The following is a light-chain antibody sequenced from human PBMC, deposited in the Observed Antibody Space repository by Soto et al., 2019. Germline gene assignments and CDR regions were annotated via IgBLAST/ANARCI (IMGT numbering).Light chain of an antibody. J-gene: IGLJ1*01. V-gene: IGLV1-44*01. Sequence: QSVLTQPPSASGTPGQRVTISCSGGSSNIGSNTVNWYQQLPGTAPKVLIYSNNQRPSGVPDRFSGSKSGTSASLAISGLQAEDEADYYCAAWDDSLNGQVFGTATKVTVL. CDR2: SNN. CDR3: AAWDDSLNGQV. CDR1: SSNIGSNT.